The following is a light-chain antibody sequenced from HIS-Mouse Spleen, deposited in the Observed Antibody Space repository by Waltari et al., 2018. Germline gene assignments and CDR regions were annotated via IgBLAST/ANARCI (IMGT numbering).Light chain of an antibody. Sequence: SYELTQPPSVSVSLGQMARITCSGEALPKKYAYWYQQKPGQFPVLVIYKDNGRPSGTPERFSGSSSGTIVTLTISGVQAEDEADYYCLSADSSGTYPVFGGGTKLTVL. J-gene: IGLJ3*02. CDR1: ALPKKY. V-gene: IGLV3-16*01. CDR3: LSADSSGTYPV. CDR2: KDN.